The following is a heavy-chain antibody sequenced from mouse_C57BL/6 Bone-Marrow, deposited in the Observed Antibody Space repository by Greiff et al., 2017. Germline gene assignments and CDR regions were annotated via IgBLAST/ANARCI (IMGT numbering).Heavy chain of an antibody. V-gene: IGHV5-15*04. CDR2: ISNLAYSI. CDR3: ARQRNYYWYFDV. J-gene: IGHJ1*03. Sequence: EVKVEESGGGLVQPGGSLKLSCAASGFTFSDYGMAWVRQAPRKGPAWVAFISNLAYSIYYADTVTGRFTISRENAKNTLYLEMRSLRSEDTAMYYCARQRNYYWYFDVWGTGTTVTVSS. CDR1: GFTFSDYG.